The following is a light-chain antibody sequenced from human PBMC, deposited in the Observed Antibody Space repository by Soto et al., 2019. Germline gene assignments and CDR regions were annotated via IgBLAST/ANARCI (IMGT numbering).Light chain of an antibody. CDR1: QTFGSTY. J-gene: IGKJ2*01. CDR3: QQFGTSPLYT. CDR2: GAS. V-gene: IGKV3-20*01. Sequence: ESVLTQSQGTLSLSPGERVTLSCRASQTFGSTYLAWYQQRPGQSPRLLIYGASRRASGIPDRFRGSGSGTDFTLTISRLEPEDFAVHYSQQFGTSPLYTFGQGTKLEIK.